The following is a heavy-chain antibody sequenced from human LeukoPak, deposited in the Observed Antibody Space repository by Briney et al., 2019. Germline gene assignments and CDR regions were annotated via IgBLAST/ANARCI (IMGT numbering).Heavy chain of an antibody. CDR1: GFTFSSYW. CDR2: IKQDGSEK. J-gene: IGHJ4*02. V-gene: IGHV3-7*01. D-gene: IGHD1-26*01. Sequence: GGSLRLSCAASGFTFSSYWMSWVRQAPGKGLEWVANIKQDGSEKYYVDSVKGRFTISRDNAKNSLYLQMNSLRAEDTAVYYCARDKQVGATYFDYWGQGTLVTVSS. CDR3: ARDKQVGATYFDY.